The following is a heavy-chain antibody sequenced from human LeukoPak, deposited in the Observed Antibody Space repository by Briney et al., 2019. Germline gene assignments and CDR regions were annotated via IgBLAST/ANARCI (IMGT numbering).Heavy chain of an antibody. CDR1: GYTFTSYD. V-gene: IGHV1-8*01. CDR3: ARDKEGAMGSFDY. CDR2: MNPNSGNT. D-gene: IGHD5-18*01. Sequence: ASVKVSCKASGYTFTSYDINWVRQATGQGLEWMGWMNPNSGNTGYAQKFQGRVTMTRNTSISTAYMELSRLRSDDTAVYYCARDKEGAMGSFDYWGQGTLVTVSS. J-gene: IGHJ4*02.